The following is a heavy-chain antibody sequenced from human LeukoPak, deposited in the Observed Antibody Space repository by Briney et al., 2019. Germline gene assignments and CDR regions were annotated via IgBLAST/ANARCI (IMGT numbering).Heavy chain of an antibody. CDR1: GFTFSSHG. D-gene: IGHD3-3*01. J-gene: IGHJ4*02. CDR2: ISGSGSST. Sequence: GGSLRLSCAASGFTFSSHGVSWVRQAPGKGLEWVSTISGSGSSTYYADSVKGRFTISRDNSKNTLYLLMNSLRAEDMAVYYCAKLITIFGVSINDYFDYWGQGTLVTVSS. CDR3: AKLITIFGVSINDYFDY. V-gene: IGHV3-23*01.